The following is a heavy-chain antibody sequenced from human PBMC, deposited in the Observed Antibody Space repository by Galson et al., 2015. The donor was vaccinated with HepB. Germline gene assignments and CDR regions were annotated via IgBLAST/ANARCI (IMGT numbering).Heavy chain of an antibody. CDR2: IYYSGST. V-gene: IGHV4-34*09. Sequence: TLSLTCAVYGGSFSGYYWSWIRQPPGKGLEWIGYIYYSGSTYYNPSLKGRVTISVDTSKNQFSLKLSSVTAADTAVYYCARDKGVYDSSGYYYVYYYYGMDVWGQGTTVTVSS. CDR1: GGSFSGYY. CDR3: ARDKGVYDSSGYYYVYYYYGMDV. J-gene: IGHJ6*02. D-gene: IGHD3-22*01.